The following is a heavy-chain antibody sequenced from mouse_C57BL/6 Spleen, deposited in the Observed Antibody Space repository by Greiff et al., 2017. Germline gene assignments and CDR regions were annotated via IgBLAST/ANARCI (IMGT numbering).Heavy chain of an antibody. CDR1: GYTFTSYW. V-gene: IGHV1-50*01. CDR3: ARLGLLYDMDY. Sequence: QVQLKQPGAELVKPGASVKLSCKASGYTFTSYWMQWVKQRPGPGLEWIGEFDPSDSYTNYNQKFKGKATLTVATSSNTAYMQLSSLTSEDSAVYYCARLGLLYDMDYWGQGTSVTVSS. CDR2: FDPSDSYT. D-gene: IGHD2-10*01. J-gene: IGHJ4*01.